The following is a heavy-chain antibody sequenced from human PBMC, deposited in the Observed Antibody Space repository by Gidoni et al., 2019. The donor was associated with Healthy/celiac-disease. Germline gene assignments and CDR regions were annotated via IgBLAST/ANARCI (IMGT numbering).Heavy chain of an antibody. D-gene: IGHD6-19*01. CDR1: GGSISSSSYY. Sequence: QLQLQASGPGLVKPSATLSLTCPVSGGSISSSSYYWGWFRQPPGKGLEWSGRIYDSWSTYYNPSRKSRATISVDTSKNQFSLKLSSVTAADTAVYYCWNSGGGRFDYWGQGTLVTVSS. CDR2: IYDSWST. J-gene: IGHJ4*02. CDR3: WNSGGGRFDY. V-gene: IGHV4-39*01.